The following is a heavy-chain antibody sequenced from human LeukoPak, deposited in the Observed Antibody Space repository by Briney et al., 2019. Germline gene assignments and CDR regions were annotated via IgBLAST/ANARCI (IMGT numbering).Heavy chain of an antibody. CDR3: ARGGGLHGGYYYYYYYMDV. J-gene: IGHJ6*03. Sequence: KASETLSLTCTVSGGSISGGGYYWSWIRQPPGKGLEWIGYIYHSGSTYCNPSLKSRVSLSVDRSKNQFSLKLSSVTAADTAVYYCARGGGLHGGYYYYYYYMDVWGKGTTVTVSS. CDR1: GGSISGGGYY. V-gene: IGHV4-30-2*01. CDR2: IYHSGST. D-gene: IGHD5-24*01.